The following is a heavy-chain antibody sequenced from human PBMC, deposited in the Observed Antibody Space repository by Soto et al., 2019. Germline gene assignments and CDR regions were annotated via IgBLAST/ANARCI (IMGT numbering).Heavy chain of an antibody. CDR1: GFTFGDSY. D-gene: IGHD2-15*01. Sequence: GGSLRLSCAGSGFTFGDSYMSWIRQAPGKGLEWLSYISPGSRYPAYADSVKGRFTISRDNAKRSLYLQMMSLTAEDTAIYYCVRGRGGGLIDPWGQGTMVTVSS. CDR3: VRGRGGGLIDP. CDR2: ISPGSRYP. J-gene: IGHJ5*02. V-gene: IGHV3-11*06.